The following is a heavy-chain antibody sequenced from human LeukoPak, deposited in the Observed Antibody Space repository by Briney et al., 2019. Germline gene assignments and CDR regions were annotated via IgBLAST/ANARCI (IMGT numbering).Heavy chain of an antibody. D-gene: IGHD6-19*01. V-gene: IGHV3-15*01. CDR2: VKSKTDGETT. J-gene: IGHJ4*02. CDR3: TARHSSGWFGAY. Sequence: PGGSLRLSCAASGFTFSNAWMSWVRQAPGKVLEWVGRVKSKTDGETTDYAAPVKGRFTISRDDSKNTLYLQMNSLKTEDTAVYYCTARHSSGWFGAYWGQGTLVTVSS. CDR1: GFTFSNAW.